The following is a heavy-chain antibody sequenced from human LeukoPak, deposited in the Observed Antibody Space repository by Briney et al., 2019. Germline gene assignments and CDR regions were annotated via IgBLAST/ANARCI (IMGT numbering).Heavy chain of an antibody. J-gene: IGHJ6*02. CDR1: GFTFSSYA. V-gene: IGHV3-23*01. Sequence: GGSLRLSCAASGFTFSSYAMSWVRQAPGKGLEWVSAISGSGGSTYYADSVKGRFTISRGNSKNTLYLQMNSLRAEDTAVYYCAKDQLAGYYGMDVWGQGTTVTVSS. D-gene: IGHD1-1*01. CDR2: ISGSGGST. CDR3: AKDQLAGYYGMDV.